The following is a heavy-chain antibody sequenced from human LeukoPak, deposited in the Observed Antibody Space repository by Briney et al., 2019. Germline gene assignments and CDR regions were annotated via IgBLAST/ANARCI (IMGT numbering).Heavy chain of an antibody. J-gene: IGHJ4*02. CDR2: IYYDGKT. D-gene: IGHD5-12*01. CDR3: ARTVDIVVTKYYFDF. CDR1: GGSISSGSYY. Sequence: PSETLSLTCTVSGGSISSGSYYWGWIRPPPGKGLEWIGTIYYDGKTYYNPSLNSRVTTSVDTSKNQFSLNLSSVTAADTAVYYCARTVDIVVTKYYFDFWGQGTLVTVSS. V-gene: IGHV4-39*01.